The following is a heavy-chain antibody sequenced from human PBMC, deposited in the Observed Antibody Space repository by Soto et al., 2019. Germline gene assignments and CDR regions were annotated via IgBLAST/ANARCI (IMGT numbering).Heavy chain of an antibody. J-gene: IGHJ6*02. Sequence: SETLSLTCTVSGGSISSYYWSWIRRPPGKGLEWIGYIYYSGSTEYNPSLKSRLTISVDTSKNQFSLRLSSVTAADTAVYYCARDRMMGSTYYYGLDVWGQGTTVTVSS. D-gene: IGHD2-15*01. CDR3: ARDRMMGSTYYYGLDV. CDR1: GGSISSYY. CDR2: IYYSGST. V-gene: IGHV4-59*12.